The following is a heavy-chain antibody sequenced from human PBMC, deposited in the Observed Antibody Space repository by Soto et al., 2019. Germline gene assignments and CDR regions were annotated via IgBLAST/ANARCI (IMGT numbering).Heavy chain of an antibody. V-gene: IGHV3-13*01. CDR3: AREGSEQLVQAFDI. CDR2: IGTAGDT. Sequence: GGSLRLSCAASGFTFSSYDMHWVRQATGKGLEWVSAIGTAGDTYYPGSVKGRFTISRENAKNSLYLQMNSLRAGDTAVYYCAREGSEQLVQAFDIWGQGTMVTVSS. D-gene: IGHD6-13*01. J-gene: IGHJ3*02. CDR1: GFTFSSYD.